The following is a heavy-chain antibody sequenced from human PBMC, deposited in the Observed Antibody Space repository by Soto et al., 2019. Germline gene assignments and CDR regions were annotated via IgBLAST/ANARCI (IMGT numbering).Heavy chain of an antibody. J-gene: IGHJ4*02. Sequence: QTLSLTCAISGESASTNSAAWNWIRQCPSRGLEGLGRTYYRSKWYNDYAVSVKSRITINPDTSKNQFSLQLNSVTPEDTAVYYCARDTIAVAGRGIFDYWGQGTLVTVSS. CDR3: ARDTIAVAGRGIFDY. CDR2: TYYRSKWYN. CDR1: GESASTNSAA. V-gene: IGHV6-1*01. D-gene: IGHD6-19*01.